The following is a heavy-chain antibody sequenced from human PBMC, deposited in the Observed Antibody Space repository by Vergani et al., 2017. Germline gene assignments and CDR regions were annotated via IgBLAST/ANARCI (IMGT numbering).Heavy chain of an antibody. J-gene: IGHJ4*02. CDR2: INHSGST. D-gene: IGHD2/OR15-2a*01. CDR3: ARGVFRRPFFDY. V-gene: IGHV4-34*01. Sequence: QVQLQQWGAGLLKPSETLSLTCAVYGGSFSGYYWSWIRQPPGKGLEWIGEINHSGSTNYNPSLKSRVTISVDTSKNQLSLKLSSVTAADTAVYYCARGVFRRPFFDYWGQGTLVTVSS. CDR1: GGSFSGYY.